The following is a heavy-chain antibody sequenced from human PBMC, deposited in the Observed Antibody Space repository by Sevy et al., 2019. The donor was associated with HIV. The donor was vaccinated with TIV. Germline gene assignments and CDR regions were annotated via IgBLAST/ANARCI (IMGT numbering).Heavy chain of an antibody. V-gene: IGHV1-18*01. CDR2: ISAYNGNT. J-gene: IGHJ6*02. Sequence: ASVKVSCKASGYTFTSYGISWVRQAPGQGLEWMGWISAYNGNTNYAQKLQGRVTMTTDTSTSTAYMELRSLRSDDPAVYYCARVVVGCSGGSCYSRGTYYYYYYGMDVWGQGTTVTVSS. D-gene: IGHD2-15*01. CDR1: GYTFTSYG. CDR3: ARVVVGCSGGSCYSRGTYYYYYYGMDV.